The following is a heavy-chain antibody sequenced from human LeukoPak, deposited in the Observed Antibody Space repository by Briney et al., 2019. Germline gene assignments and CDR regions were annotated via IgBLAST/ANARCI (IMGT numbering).Heavy chain of an antibody. V-gene: IGHV3-73*01. CDR1: GFTLSGSA. CDR3: TRGYSYGNEDDY. Sequence: PGGSLKLSCAASGFTLSGSAMHWVRQASGKGLEWVGRIRSKANSYATAYAASVKGRFTISRDDSKNTAYLQMNSLKTEDTAVYYCTRGYSYGNEDDYWGQGTLVTVSS. J-gene: IGHJ4*02. CDR2: IRSKANSYAT. D-gene: IGHD5-18*01.